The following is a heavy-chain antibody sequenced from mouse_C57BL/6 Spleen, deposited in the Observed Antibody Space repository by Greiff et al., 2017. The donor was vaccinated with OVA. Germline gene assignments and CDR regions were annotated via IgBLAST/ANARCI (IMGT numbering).Heavy chain of an antibody. V-gene: IGHV1-52*01. CDR2: IDPSDSET. CDR3: ASAYGHDVGDNAMGY. D-gene: IGHD2-2*01. J-gene: IGHJ4*01. CDR1: GYTFTSYW. Sequence: QVQLKQPGAELVRPGSSVKLSCKASGYTFTSYWMHWVKQRPIQGLEWIGNIDPSDSETHYNQTFKDKATLTVDKSSSTAYMQRRSLTAEDSAVDYGASAYGHDVGDNAMGYWGQGTSVTVAT.